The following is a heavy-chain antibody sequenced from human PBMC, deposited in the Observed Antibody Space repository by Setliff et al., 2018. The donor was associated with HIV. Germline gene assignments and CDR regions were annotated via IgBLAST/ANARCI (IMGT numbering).Heavy chain of an antibody. CDR3: ARAHFLVAMTRNWFDP. V-gene: IGHV1-2*06. Sequence: GASVKVSCKASGYTFTDFYIHWVRQAPGQGLEWIGRINPQSGVADYLKKFQGMVTMTTDTSTNTAHMELIRPRFDDTAVYYCARAHFLVAMTRNWFDPWGQGTLVTVSS. CDR2: INPQSGVA. D-gene: IGHD5-12*01. CDR1: GYTFTDFY. J-gene: IGHJ5*02.